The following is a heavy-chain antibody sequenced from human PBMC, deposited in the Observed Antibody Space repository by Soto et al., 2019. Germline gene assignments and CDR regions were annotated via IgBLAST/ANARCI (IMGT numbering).Heavy chain of an antibody. CDR2: IYYSGST. Sequence: SETLSLTCTVSGDSISSSSYYWGWIRQPPGKRLEWIGSIYYSGSTYYNPSLKSRVTISVDTSKNQFSLKLSSVTAAADTAVYYCARHVGYYYYAMDVWGQGTTVTVSS. CDR3: ARHVGYYYYAMDV. V-gene: IGHV4-39*01. CDR1: GDSISSSSYY. J-gene: IGHJ6*02.